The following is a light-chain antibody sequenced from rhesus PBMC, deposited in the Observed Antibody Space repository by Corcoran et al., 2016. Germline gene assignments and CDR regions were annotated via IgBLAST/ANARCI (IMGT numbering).Light chain of an antibody. CDR3: QQGYNTPRT. V-gene: IGKV1-18*01. CDR2: KAS. Sequence: DIQMTQSPSSLSASVGDKVTITCRASQGISSWLAWYQQKPGKAPNLLIYKASSLQSGVPSRFTGRGSGTDYTLTISSLQPEDFATYYCQQGYNTPRTFGQGTKVEVK. J-gene: IGKJ1*01. CDR1: QGISSW.